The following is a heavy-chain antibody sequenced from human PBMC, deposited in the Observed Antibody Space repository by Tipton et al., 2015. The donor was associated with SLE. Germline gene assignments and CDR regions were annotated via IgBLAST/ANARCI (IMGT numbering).Heavy chain of an antibody. CDR3: ARVEGAYDQFYLDY. CDR1: GGSISSSSSY. J-gene: IGHJ4*02. V-gene: IGHV4-61*05. CDR2: ISDSGNT. Sequence: TLSLTCTVSGGSISSSSSYWGWIRQYPGKGLEWIGYISDSGNTKYNPSLSSRVTIPVDTSNNQFSLNLTSVTAADTAVYYCARVEGAYDQFYLDYWGQGTLVAVSS. D-gene: IGHD3-22*01.